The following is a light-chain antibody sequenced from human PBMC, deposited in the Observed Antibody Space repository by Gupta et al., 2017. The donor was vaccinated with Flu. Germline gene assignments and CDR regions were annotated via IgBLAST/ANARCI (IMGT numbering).Light chain of an antibody. CDR2: DSS. CDR1: QSVSSS. Sequence: EIVMTQSPATLSVSPGERATLSCRASQSVSSSLAWYQQKPGQAPRLLIYDSSTRATGIPARFSGSGSGTEFTLTIGSLQSEDFAVYYCQQYNNWPPWTFGQGTKVEIK. CDR3: QQYNNWPPWT. V-gene: IGKV3-15*01. J-gene: IGKJ1*01.